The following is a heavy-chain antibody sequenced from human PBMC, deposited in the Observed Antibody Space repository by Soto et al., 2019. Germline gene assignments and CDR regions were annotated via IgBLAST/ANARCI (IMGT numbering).Heavy chain of an antibody. Sequence: QMQLVQSGAEVKKPGSSVKVSCKASGGTFSTYAISWVRQAPGQGLEWMGGIIPIFDTANYAQKFQGRVTITADVTTSTAYMDLNSLRSEDTAVYYCARDLIGAAGVPHWFFDLWGRGTLVTVSS. CDR2: IIPIFDTA. D-gene: IGHD7-27*01. J-gene: IGHJ2*01. CDR1: GGTFSTYA. CDR3: ARDLIGAAGVPHWFFDL. V-gene: IGHV1-69*01.